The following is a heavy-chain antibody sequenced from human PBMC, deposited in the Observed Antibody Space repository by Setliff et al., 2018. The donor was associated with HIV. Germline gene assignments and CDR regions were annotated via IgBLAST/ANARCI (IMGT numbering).Heavy chain of an antibody. Sequence: GASVKVSCKASGGTFSSYAISWVRQAPGQGLEWMGGIIPILGIANYAQKFQGRVTITADKSTSTAYMELSSLRSDDTAVYYCASSWSRVPYYGMDVWGQGTTVTVSS. J-gene: IGHJ6*02. V-gene: IGHV1-69*10. D-gene: IGHD6-13*01. CDR1: GGTFSSYA. CDR2: IIPILGIA. CDR3: ASSWSRVPYYGMDV.